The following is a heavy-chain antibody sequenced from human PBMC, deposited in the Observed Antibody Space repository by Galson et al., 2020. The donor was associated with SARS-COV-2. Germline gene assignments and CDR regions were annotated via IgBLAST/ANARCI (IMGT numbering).Heavy chain of an antibody. V-gene: IGHV1-2*02. Sequence: ASVKVSCKASGYTFTGHYIHWVRQAPGQGLEWMGWVNPNSGGTKYPQNFQGRVTMTRDTSITTAYLDLSRLRSDDTAVYYCARDLPDCTSTSCYAPYYYMDVWGKGTTVTVSS. D-gene: IGHD2-2*01. CDR2: VNPNSGGT. CDR3: ARDLPDCTSTSCYAPYYYMDV. CDR1: GYTFTGHY. J-gene: IGHJ6*03.